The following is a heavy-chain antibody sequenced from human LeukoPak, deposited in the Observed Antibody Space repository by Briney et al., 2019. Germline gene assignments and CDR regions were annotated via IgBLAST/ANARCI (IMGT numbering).Heavy chain of an antibody. CDR1: GGSISSSSYY. V-gene: IGHV4-39*07. Sequence: SETLSLTCTVSGGSISSSSYYWGWIRQPPGKGLEWIGSIYYSGATYFNPSLKSRVTISVDTSKNQFSLKLSSVTAADTAIYYCARVTASYGYGYWYFDLWGRGTLVTVSS. CDR2: IYYSGAT. CDR3: ARVTASYGYGYWYFDL. D-gene: IGHD5-18*01. J-gene: IGHJ2*01.